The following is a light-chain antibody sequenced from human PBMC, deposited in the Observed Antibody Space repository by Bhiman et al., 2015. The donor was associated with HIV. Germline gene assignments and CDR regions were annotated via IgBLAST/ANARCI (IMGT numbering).Light chain of an antibody. CDR3: QAWDTNSVV. CDR2: YDS. Sequence: SYELTQPPSVSVAPGKTARITCGGNNIGSKSVHWYQQKPGQAPVLVIYYDSDRPSGVPERFFGSNSGNTATLTISGTQSMDEADYYCQAWDTNSVVFGGGTKLTVL. CDR1: NIGSKS. V-gene: IGLV3-21*01. J-gene: IGLJ2*01.